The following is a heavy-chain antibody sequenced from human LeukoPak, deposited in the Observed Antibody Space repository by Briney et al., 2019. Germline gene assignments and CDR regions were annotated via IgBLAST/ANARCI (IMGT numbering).Heavy chain of an antibody. CDR1: GFTLSSYC. CDR3: ARDLVEGATTGLRTFDI. V-gene: IGHV3-21*01. J-gene: IGHJ3*02. CDR2: ISSSSSYI. Sequence: PGGSLRLSCAASGFTLSSYCMNWVRQAPGKGLEWVSSISSSSSYIYYADSVKGRFTISRDNAKNSLYLQMNSLRAEDTAVYYCARDLVEGATTGLRTFDIWGQGTMDTVSS. D-gene: IGHD1-26*01.